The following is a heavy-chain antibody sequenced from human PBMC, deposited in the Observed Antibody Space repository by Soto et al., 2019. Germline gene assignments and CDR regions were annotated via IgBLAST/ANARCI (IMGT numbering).Heavy chain of an antibody. CDR2: ISYDGSNK. V-gene: IGHV3-30*18. CDR1: GFTFSSYG. Sequence: QVQLVESGGGVVQPGRSLRLSCAASGFTFSSYGMHWVRQAPGKGLEWVAVISYDGSNKYYADSVKGRFTISRDNSKNTLYLQMNSLRAEDTAVYYCAKDQLLCYDILTGYYMGPHFDYWGQGTLVTVSS. D-gene: IGHD3-9*01. J-gene: IGHJ4*02. CDR3: AKDQLLCYDILTGYYMGPHFDY.